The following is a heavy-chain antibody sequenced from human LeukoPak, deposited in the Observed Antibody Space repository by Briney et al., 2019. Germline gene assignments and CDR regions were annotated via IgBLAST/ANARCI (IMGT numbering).Heavy chain of an antibody. CDR3: ARGDYWSDSSSWFDP. CDR1: GYTFTSYD. V-gene: IGHV1-46*01. J-gene: IGHJ5*02. Sequence: VASVKVSCKASGYTFTSYDINWVRQATGQGLEWMGIINPSGGSTSYAQKFQGRVTMTRDTSTSTVYMELSSLRSEDTAVYYCARGDYWSDSSSWFDPWGQGTLVTVSS. CDR2: INPSGGST. D-gene: IGHD6-6*01.